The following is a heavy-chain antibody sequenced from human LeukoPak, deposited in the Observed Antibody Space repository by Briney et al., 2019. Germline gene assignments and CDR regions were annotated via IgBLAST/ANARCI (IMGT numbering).Heavy chain of an antibody. CDR3: AKGSGSFSSYYYYMDV. D-gene: IGHD1-26*01. V-gene: IGHV3-23*01. CDR2: ISHGGDNT. J-gene: IGHJ6*03. CDR1: GFTFSTYA. Sequence: GGSLRLSCAASGFTFSTYAMSWVRQAPGKGLEWVSAISHGGDNTYYADSVKGRFALSRDSSENTLYLQMNGLRAEDTAVYFCAKGSGSFSSYYYYMDVWGKGTTVTVSS.